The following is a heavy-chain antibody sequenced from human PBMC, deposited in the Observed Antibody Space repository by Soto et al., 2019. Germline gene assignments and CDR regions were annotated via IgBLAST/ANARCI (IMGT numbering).Heavy chain of an antibody. V-gene: IGHV1-69*13. D-gene: IGHD6-6*01. CDR1: GGTFSSYA. CDR3: ARDRPTSSIRARDYYYAMDV. J-gene: IGHJ6*02. Sequence: GASVKVSCKASGGTFSSYAISWVRQAPGQGLEWMGGIIPIFGTANYAQKFQGRVTITADESTSTAYMELRSLRSDDTAVYYCARDRPTSSIRARDYYYAMDVWGQGTTVTVSS. CDR2: IIPIFGTA.